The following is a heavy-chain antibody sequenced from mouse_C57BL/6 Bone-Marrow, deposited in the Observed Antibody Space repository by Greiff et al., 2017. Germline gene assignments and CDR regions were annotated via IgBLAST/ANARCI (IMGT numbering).Heavy chain of an antibody. Sequence: QVQLKQSGAELVRPGASVTLSCKASGYTFTDYEMHWVKQTPVHGLEWIGAIDPETGGTAYNQKFKGKAILTADKSSSTAYMELRSLTSEDSAVYYCTSSNWDPDWYFDVWGTGTTVTVSS. CDR3: TSSNWDPDWYFDV. J-gene: IGHJ1*03. V-gene: IGHV1-15*01. D-gene: IGHD4-1*01. CDR2: IDPETGGT. CDR1: GYTFTDYE.